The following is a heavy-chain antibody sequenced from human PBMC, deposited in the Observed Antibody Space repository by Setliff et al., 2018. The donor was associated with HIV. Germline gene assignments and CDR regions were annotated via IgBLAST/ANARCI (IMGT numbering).Heavy chain of an antibody. CDR3: ARDGRGGSSPYNYYMDV. CDR2: IRGSGGST. J-gene: IGHJ6*03. V-gene: IGHV3-23*01. D-gene: IGHD1-26*01. CDR1: GFSFTIYA. Sequence: PGGSLRLSCSASGFSFTIYAMSWVRQAPGKGLEWVSGIRGSGGSTYYADSVKGRFTISRDNSKSRLYLQMNTLRAEDTAIYFCARDGRGGSSPYNYYMDVWGKGTAGTVSS.